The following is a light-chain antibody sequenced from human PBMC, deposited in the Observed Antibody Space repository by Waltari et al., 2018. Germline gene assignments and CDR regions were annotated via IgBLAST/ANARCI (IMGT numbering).Light chain of an antibody. V-gene: IGKV1-39*01. CDR1: QTIYDY. CDR2: TAS. J-gene: IGKJ3*01. CDR3: LQSSITQGT. Sequence: DIQMTQSPTSLSASGGDPVLITSRASQTIYDYLNWYQQKPGKAPKLLISTASKLESGVPSRFSGRGYGTQFTLTISGLQPEDFATYYCLQSSITQGTFGPGTTVDIK.